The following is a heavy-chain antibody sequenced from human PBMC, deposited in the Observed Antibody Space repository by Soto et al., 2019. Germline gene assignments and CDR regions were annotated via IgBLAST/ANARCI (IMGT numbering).Heavy chain of an antibody. CDR1: GYTFTSYG. CDR2: ISGYNGNT. J-gene: IGHJ4*02. D-gene: IGHD6-13*01. CDR3: AVGEKVAAAGPAGGFDY. V-gene: IGHV1-18*04. Sequence: QVQLVQSGAEVKKPGASVKVSCKTSGYTFTSYGISWVRQAPGQGLEWMGWISGYNGNTNYAQKLQGRVTMTTDTSTTTAYMELRSLRSDDTAVYFCAVGEKVAAAGPAGGFDYWGQGTLVTVSS.